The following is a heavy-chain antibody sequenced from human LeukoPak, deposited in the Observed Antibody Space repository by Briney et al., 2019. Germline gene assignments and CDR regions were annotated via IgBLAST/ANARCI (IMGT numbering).Heavy chain of an antibody. D-gene: IGHD3-22*01. CDR2: INWNGGST. CDR1: GFTFDDYG. CDR3: ARVRGVYYYDSSGPLDY. J-gene: IGHJ4*02. Sequence: GGSLRLSCAASGFTFDDYGMSWVRQAPGKGLEWVSGINWNGGSTGYADSVKGRFTISRDNAKNSLYLQMNSLRAEDTALYYCARVRGVYYYDSSGPLDYWGQGTLVTASS. V-gene: IGHV3-20*04.